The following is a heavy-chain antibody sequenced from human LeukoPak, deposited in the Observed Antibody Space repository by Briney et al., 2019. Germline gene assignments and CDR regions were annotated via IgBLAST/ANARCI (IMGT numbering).Heavy chain of an antibody. V-gene: IGHV1-2*02. CDR1: GYTFTDYY. CDR3: ARVGYYGSGSYYETLFDY. CDR2: INPNSGGT. J-gene: IGHJ4*02. D-gene: IGHD3-10*01. Sequence: ASVKVSCKASGYTFTDYYIHWVRQAPGQGLEWMGWINPNSGGTNYAQKFQGRVTMTRDMSTSTVYMELSSLRSEDTAVYYCARVGYYGSGSYYETLFDYWGQGTLVTVSS.